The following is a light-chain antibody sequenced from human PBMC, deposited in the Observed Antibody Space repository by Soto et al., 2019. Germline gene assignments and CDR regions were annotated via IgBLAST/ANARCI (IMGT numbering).Light chain of an antibody. CDR3: QQHNNWPRT. Sequence: EIVMTQSPATLSVSPGGRATLSCRASQSVSSNLAWYQQKPGQAPRLLVYGASTRATGIPARFSGSGSGTQFTLPISSLQSEDFAVYYCQQHNNWPRTFGGGTKVDIK. J-gene: IGKJ4*01. CDR1: QSVSSN. CDR2: GAS. V-gene: IGKV3-15*01.